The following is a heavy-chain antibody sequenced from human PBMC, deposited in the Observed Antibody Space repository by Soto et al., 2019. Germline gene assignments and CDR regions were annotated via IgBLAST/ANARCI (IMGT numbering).Heavy chain of an antibody. CDR3: ARRYGSCFDY. J-gene: IGHJ4*02. CDR1: GGSISSYY. CDR2: IYYSGST. Sequence: QVQLQESGPGLVKPSETLSLTCTVSGGSISSYYWSWIRQPPGKGLEWIGYIYYSGSTNYNPSLXSXGXIXXDTSKTQFSLKLSSVTAADTAVYYCARRYGSCFDYWGQGTLVTVSS. V-gene: IGHV4-59*08. D-gene: IGHD5-18*01.